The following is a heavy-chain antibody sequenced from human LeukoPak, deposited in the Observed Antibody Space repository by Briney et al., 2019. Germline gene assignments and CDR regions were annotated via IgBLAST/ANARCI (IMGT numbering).Heavy chain of an antibody. CDR1: GGSISSSSYY. CDR2: IYYSGST. CDR3: ARPSYGGDFDY. D-gene: IGHD4-23*01. V-gene: IGHV4-39*01. J-gene: IGHJ4*02. Sequence: PSETLSLTCTASGGSISSSSYYWGWIRQPPGKGLEWIGSIYYSGSTYYNPSLKSRVTISVDTSKNQFSLKLSSVTAADTAVYYCARPSYGGDFDYWGQGTLVTVSS.